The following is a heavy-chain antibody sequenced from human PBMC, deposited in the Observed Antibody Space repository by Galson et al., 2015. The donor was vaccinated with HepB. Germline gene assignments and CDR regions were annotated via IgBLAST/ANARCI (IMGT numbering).Heavy chain of an antibody. V-gene: IGHV3-30*04. CDR3: ARDRRRIAAAGTSDWFDP. Sequence: SLRLSCAASGSTSSSYAMHWVRQAPGKGLEWVAVISYDGSNKYYADSVKGRFTISRDNSKNTLYLQMNSLSAEDTAVYYCARDRRRIAAAGTSDWFDPWGQGTLVTVSA. D-gene: IGHD6-13*01. CDR1: GSTSSSYA. J-gene: IGHJ5*02. CDR2: ISYDGSNK.